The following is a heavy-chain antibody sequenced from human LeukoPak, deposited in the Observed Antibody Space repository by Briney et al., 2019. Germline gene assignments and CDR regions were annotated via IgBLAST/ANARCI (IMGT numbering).Heavy chain of an antibody. Sequence: GGSLRLSCAASGFTFSSYWMNWARQAPGKGLEWVASINHKGNVNYYVDSVKGRFTISRDNAKNSLYLQMSNLRAEDTAVYFCARGGGLDVWGQGTTVTVSS. CDR2: INHKGNVN. V-gene: IGHV3-7*03. D-gene: IGHD3-16*01. J-gene: IGHJ6*02. CDR1: GFTFSSYW. CDR3: ARGGGLDV.